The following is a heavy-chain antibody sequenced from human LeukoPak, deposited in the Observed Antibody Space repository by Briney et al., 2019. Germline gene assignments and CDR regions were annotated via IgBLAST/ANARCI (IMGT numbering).Heavy chain of an antibody. CDR2: IYYSGST. D-gene: IGHD6-6*01. Sequence: SETLSLACTVSGGSISSSSYYWGWIRQPPGKGLEWIGSIYYSGSTYYNPSLKSRVTISVDTSKNQFSLKLSSVTAADTAVYYCARGSYSSSYRQFDYWGQGTLVTVSS. CDR1: GGSISSSSYY. J-gene: IGHJ4*02. V-gene: IGHV4-39*07. CDR3: ARGSYSSSYRQFDY.